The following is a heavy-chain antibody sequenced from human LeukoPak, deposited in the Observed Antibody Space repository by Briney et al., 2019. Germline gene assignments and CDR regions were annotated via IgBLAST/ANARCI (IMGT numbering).Heavy chain of an antibody. D-gene: IGHD2-2*01. CDR3: ARDSNGVDV. CDR2: IYTSGST. V-gene: IGHV4-61*02. Sequence: SETLSLTCTVSGGSISSGSYYWSWIRQPAGKGLEWIGRIYTSGSTNYNPSLKSRVTISVDTSKNQFSLKLSSVTAADTAVYYCARDSNGVDVWGKGTTVTVSS. J-gene: IGHJ6*04. CDR1: GGSISSGSYY.